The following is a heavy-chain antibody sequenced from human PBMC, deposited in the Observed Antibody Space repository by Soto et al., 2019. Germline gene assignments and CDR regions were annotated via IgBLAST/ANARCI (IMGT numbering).Heavy chain of an antibody. CDR2: INPDSGAT. J-gene: IGHJ4*02. Sequence: HEHLVQSGAEVKRPGASLKVSCKASGYSFTGYYIHWVRQAPGQGPEWMGWINPDSGATNYAQNYQGRVTRTRDTSISTSTRDLTSPTSDDTAVYYCARGDYGTGGYPFPYFDYWGQGTLVIVSS. V-gene: IGHV1-2*02. CDR3: ARGDYGTGGYPFPYFDY. D-gene: IGHD2-8*02. CDR1: GYSFTGYY.